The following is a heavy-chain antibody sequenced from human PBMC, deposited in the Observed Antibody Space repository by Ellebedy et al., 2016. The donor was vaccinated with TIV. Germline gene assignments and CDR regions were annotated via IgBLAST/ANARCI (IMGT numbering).Heavy chain of an antibody. J-gene: IGHJ5*02. D-gene: IGHD5-18*01. CDR1: GYTFTDYD. CDR2: VNPKTGNT. V-gene: IGHV1-8*01. Sequence: AASVMVSCKASGYTFTDYDIHWVRHASGQGLEWMGWVNPKTGNTDYAQKFRGRVTMTRNTSINTAYLDLTSLRFEETAVYYCTRGGTKGGYTWFDPWGQGTLVIVSS. CDR3: TRGGTKGGYTWFDP.